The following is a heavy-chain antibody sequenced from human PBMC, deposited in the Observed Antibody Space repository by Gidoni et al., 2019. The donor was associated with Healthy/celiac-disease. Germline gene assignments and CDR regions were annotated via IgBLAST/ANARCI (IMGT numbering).Heavy chain of an antibody. CDR3: TKYSGYDYSFDY. J-gene: IGHJ4*02. CDR1: GFTFGDYA. V-gene: IGHV3-49*05. CDR2: IRSKAYGGTT. D-gene: IGHD5-12*01. Sequence: EVQLVESGGGLVKPGRSLILSCTASGFTFGDYAMSWFRQAPGKGLEWVGFIRSKAYGGTTEYAASVKGRFTISRDDSKSIAYLQMNSLKTEDTAVYYCTKYSGYDYSFDYWGQGTLVTVSS.